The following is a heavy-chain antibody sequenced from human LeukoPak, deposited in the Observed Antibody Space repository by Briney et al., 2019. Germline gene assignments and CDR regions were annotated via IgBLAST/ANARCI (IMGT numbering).Heavy chain of an antibody. CDR1: GFTFSSYE. Sequence: GGSLRLSCAAPGFTFSSYEMNWVRQAPGKGLEWVSYISSSGSTIYYADSVKGRFTISRDNAKNSLYLQMNSLRAEDTAVYYCARVPSSWLIDYWGQGTLVTVSS. J-gene: IGHJ4*02. D-gene: IGHD6-13*01. CDR3: ARVPSSWLIDY. CDR2: ISSSGSTI. V-gene: IGHV3-48*03.